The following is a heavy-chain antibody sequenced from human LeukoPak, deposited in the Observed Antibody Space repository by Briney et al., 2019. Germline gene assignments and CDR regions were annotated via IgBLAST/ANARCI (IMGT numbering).Heavy chain of an antibody. V-gene: IGHV3-23*01. D-gene: IGHD6-6*01. Sequence: GGSLRLSCAASGFTFSRYAMSRVRQAPGKGLEWVSAISGSGGSTYYADSVKGRFTISRDNSKNTLYLQMNSLRAEDTAVYYCAKSIAARPLNFDYWGQGTLVTVSS. CDR3: AKSIAARPLNFDY. CDR1: GFTFSRYA. CDR2: ISGSGGST. J-gene: IGHJ4*02.